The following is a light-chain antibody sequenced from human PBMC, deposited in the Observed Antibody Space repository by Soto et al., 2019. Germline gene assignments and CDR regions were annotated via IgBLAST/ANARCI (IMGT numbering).Light chain of an antibody. CDR2: DVS. J-gene: IGLJ1*01. Sequence: SVLPQPASVSGSPGQSITISCTRTSSDVGGYNYVSWYQQHPGKAPKLMIYDVSNRPSGVSNRFSGSKSGNTASLTISGLQAEDEADYYCSSYTSSSTPYVFGTGTKVTVL. CDR3: SSYTSSSTPYV. V-gene: IGLV2-14*01. CDR1: SSDVGGYNY.